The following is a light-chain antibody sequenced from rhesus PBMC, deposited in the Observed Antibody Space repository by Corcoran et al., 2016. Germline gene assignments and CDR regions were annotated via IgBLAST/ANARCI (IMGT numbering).Light chain of an antibody. J-gene: IGKJ2*01. CDR1: QAISSW. V-gene: IGKV1-19*01. CDR3: QQYDTHPYN. CDR2: DAS. Sequence: DIQMTQSPSSLSASVGDTVTIVCHASQAISSWLAWYQLQPGKAPKTLSYDASSLQSRVPSSFSGSGSGTDYTLTSSSLQPEDLATYYCQQYDTHPYNFGQGPKWRSN.